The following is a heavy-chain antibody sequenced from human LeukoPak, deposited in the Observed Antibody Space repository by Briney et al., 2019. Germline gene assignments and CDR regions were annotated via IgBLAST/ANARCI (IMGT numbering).Heavy chain of an antibody. Sequence: NPSETLSLTCTVSGGSISSSSYYWGWIRQPPGKGLEWIGSIYYSGSTYYNPSLKSRVTISVDTSKNQFSLKLSSVTAADTAVYYCARHGLQRAGYNWFDPWGQGTLVTVSS. CDR3: ARHGLQRAGYNWFDP. D-gene: IGHD3/OR15-3a*01. J-gene: IGHJ5*02. CDR2: IYYSGST. V-gene: IGHV4-39*01. CDR1: GGSISSSSYY.